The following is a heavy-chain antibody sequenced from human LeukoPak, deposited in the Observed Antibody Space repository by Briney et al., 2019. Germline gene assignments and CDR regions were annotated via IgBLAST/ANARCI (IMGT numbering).Heavy chain of an antibody. J-gene: IGHJ4*02. CDR2: IYWNGDE. CDR3: AHRMGTGWPFDY. V-gene: IGHV2-5*01. Sequence: SGPTLVNPTQTLTLTCAFSGFSLSTSGVGVGWIRQPPGKALEWLALIYWNGDERYSPSLKSRLTITKDTSKNQVVLTMTNMDPVDTATCYCAHRMGTGWPFDYWGQGTLVTVSS. D-gene: IGHD6-19*01. CDR1: GFSLSTSGVG.